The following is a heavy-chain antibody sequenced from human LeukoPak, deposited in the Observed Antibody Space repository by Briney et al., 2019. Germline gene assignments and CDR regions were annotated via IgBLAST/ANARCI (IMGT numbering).Heavy chain of an antibody. CDR2: IKQDGSEK. CDR3: AKGRWGLTINNFDL. CDR1: GSTFSSYW. Sequence: GGSLRLSCVASGSTFSSYWMTWVRQAPGKGLEWVANIKQDGSEKYYVDSVKGRFTISRDSSKNTLYLQMNSLGGEDTALYYCAKGRWGLTINNFDLWGQGTMVTVSS. D-gene: IGHD2-21*02. J-gene: IGHJ3*01. V-gene: IGHV3-7*03.